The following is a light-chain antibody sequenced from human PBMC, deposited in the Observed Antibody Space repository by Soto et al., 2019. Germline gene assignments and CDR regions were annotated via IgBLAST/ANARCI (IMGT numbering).Light chain of an antibody. Sequence: QSVLTQPASMSGSPGQSITISCTGTSSDVGSYYPVSWFQQHPGKAPKLIIYEVNKRPSGVSDRFSGSKPGNTASLTISGLQAADEAEYYCCSYAGDTTFFVFGTGTKLTVL. CDR1: SSDVGSYYP. J-gene: IGLJ1*01. CDR3: CSYAGDTTFFV. CDR2: EVN. V-gene: IGLV2-23*02.